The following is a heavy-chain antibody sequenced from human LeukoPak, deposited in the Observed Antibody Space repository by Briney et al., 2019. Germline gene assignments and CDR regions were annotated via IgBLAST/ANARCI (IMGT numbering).Heavy chain of an antibody. CDR3: TTELLWFGELLYLSY. J-gene: IGHJ4*02. Sequence: GRFLRLSCAASGFTFSNAWMSWVRRAPGKGLEWVGRIKSKTDGGTTDYAAPVKGRFTISRDDSKNTLYLQMNSLKTEDTAVYYCTTELLWFGELLYLSYWGQGTLVTVSS. V-gene: IGHV3-15*01. D-gene: IGHD3-10*01. CDR1: GFTFSNAW. CDR2: IKSKTDGGTT.